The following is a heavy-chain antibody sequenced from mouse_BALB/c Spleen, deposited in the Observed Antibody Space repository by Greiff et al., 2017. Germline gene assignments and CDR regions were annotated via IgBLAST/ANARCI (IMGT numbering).Heavy chain of an antibody. CDR2: ISSGGGST. CDR1: GFAFSSYD. CDR3: ARPYYYGSRGYYAMDY. J-gene: IGHJ4*01. D-gene: IGHD1-1*01. Sequence: EVQLVESGGGLVKPGGSLKLSCAASGFAFSSYDMSWVRQTPEKRLEWVAYISSGGGSTYYPDTVKGRFTISRDNAKNTLYLQMSSLKSEDTAMYYCARPYYYGSRGYYAMDYWGQGTSVTVSS. V-gene: IGHV5-12-1*01.